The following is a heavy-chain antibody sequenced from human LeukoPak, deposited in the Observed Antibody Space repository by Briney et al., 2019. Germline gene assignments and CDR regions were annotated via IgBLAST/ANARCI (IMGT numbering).Heavy chain of an antibody. CDR2: IYPGESIYASENT. CDR1: GVSISAYY. D-gene: IGHD5-18*01. J-gene: IGHJ2*01. Sequence: PSETLSLTCSVYGVSISAYYWSWIRQPAGKGPEWIGRIYPGESIYASENTNYNPSLKSRVTISVDTSKNQFSLKLSSVTAADTAVYYCARLYSYALWGVDLWGRGTLVTVSS. CDR3: ARLYSYALWGVDL. V-gene: IGHV4-4*07.